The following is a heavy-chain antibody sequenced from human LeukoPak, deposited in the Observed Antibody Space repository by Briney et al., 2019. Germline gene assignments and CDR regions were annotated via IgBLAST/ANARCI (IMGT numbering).Heavy chain of an antibody. J-gene: IGHJ3*02. Sequence: PSETLSLTCTVSGGFISSYYWSWIRQPPGKGLEWIGYIYYSGSTNYNPSLKSRVTISVDTSKNQFSLKLSSVTAADTAVYYCARVEVGGLVYDAFDIWGQGTMVTVSS. CDR1: GGFISSYY. CDR3: ARVEVGGLVYDAFDI. D-gene: IGHD1-26*01. V-gene: IGHV4-59*01. CDR2: IYYSGST.